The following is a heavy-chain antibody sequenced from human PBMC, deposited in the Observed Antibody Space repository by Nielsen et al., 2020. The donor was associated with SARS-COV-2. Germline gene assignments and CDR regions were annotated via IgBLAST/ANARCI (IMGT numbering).Heavy chain of an antibody. D-gene: IGHD2-2*01. CDR2: ISYDGSNK. V-gene: IGHV3-33*05. Sequence: WIRQPPGKGLEWVAVISYDGSNKYYADSVKGRFTISRDNSKNSLYLQMNSLRAEDTAVYYCARTPYCSSTSCYLWADYYYYYYMDVWGKGTTVTVSS. CDR3: ARTPYCSSTSCYLWADYYYYYYMDV. J-gene: IGHJ6*03.